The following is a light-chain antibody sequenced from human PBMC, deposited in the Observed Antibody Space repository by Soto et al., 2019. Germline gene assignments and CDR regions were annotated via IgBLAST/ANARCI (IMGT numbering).Light chain of an antibody. CDR2: EII. Sequence: QSALTQPASVSGSSGQSITISCTGTSSDIGRYNYVSWYQQHPGKAPKLMVYEIINRPSGVSNRFSGSKSGSTASLIISGLQAEDEADYYCSSYTSTTTPVFGGGTKVTVL. CDR3: SSYTSTTTPV. J-gene: IGLJ2*01. CDR1: SSDIGRYNY. V-gene: IGLV2-14*01.